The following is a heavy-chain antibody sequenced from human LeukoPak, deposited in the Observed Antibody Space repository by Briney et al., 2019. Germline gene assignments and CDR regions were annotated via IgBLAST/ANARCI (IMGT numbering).Heavy chain of an antibody. Sequence: SETLSLTCSVSGDSISSRNWWTWVRQTPEKGLEWIGEIYHTGSTNYNPSVESRVTISVDTSKNQFSLRLSSVSAADTAVYFCARQLYDSGSYYAPMDVWGKGTTVTISS. D-gene: IGHD3-10*01. J-gene: IGHJ6*03. CDR1: GDSISSRNW. CDR3: ARQLYDSGSYYAPMDV. CDR2: IYHTGST. V-gene: IGHV4-4*02.